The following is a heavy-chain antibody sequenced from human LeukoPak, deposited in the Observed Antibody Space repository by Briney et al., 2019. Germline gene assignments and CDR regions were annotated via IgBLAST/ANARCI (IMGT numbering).Heavy chain of an antibody. J-gene: IGHJ5*02. V-gene: IGHV1-2*04. CDR3: ARAGYPIVNWNVEADWFDP. D-gene: IGHD1-1*01. Sequence: GASVKVSCKTSGYTFTAYYMHWVRQAPGQGLEWMGWINPNSGGTNYAQKFQGWVTMTRDTSISTAYMELSRLRSDDTAVYYCARAGYPIVNWNVEADWFDPWGQGTLVTVSS. CDR2: INPNSGGT. CDR1: GYTFTAYY.